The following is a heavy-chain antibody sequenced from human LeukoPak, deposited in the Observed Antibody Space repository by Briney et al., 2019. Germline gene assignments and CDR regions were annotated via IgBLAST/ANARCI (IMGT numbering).Heavy chain of an antibody. CDR3: ARAVAPLELRRRSPFDY. CDR2: ISNSSSYI. V-gene: IGHV3-21*01. CDR1: GFTFSSYS. J-gene: IGHJ4*02. D-gene: IGHD1-7*01. Sequence: GGSLTLSCAASGFTFSSYSMNWVRHAPGKGLEWVSYISNSSSYIYNADSAKGRFTISRDNAKNSLYLQMNSLRAEDTAVYYRARAVAPLELRRRSPFDYWGEGTLGTVSS.